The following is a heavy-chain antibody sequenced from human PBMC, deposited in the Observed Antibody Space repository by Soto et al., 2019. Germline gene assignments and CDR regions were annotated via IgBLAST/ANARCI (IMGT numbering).Heavy chain of an antibody. D-gene: IGHD3-22*01. CDR3: ARVGCYDGSGYNAFGV. CDR1: GGSISSGGYY. Sequence: QVQLQESGPGLVKPSQTLSLTCTVSGGSISSGGYYWSWIRQHPGKGLEWIGYIYYSGSTYYNPSLMGRVTISVDTSKNQFPLKLSAVTAADTAVYYCARVGCYDGSGYNAFGVWGQGTLVTVSS. V-gene: IGHV4-31*03. J-gene: IGHJ3*01. CDR2: IYYSGST.